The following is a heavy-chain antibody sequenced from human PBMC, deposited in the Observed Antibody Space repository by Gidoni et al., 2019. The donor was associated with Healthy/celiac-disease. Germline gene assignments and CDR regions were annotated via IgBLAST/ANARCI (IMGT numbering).Heavy chain of an antibody. CDR2: MNPNSGNT. V-gene: IGHV1-8*01. J-gene: IGHJ6*02. D-gene: IGHD3-10*01. CDR1: GYTFTSYD. Sequence: QVQLVQSGAEVKKPGASVKVSCKASGYTFTSYDITWVRQATGPGLEWMGWMNPNSGNTGYAQKFQGRVTMTRNTSISTAYMELSSLRSEDTAVYYCARELRLLWFGELFDYYYYYGMDVWGQGTTVTVSS. CDR3: ARELRLLWFGELFDYYYYYGMDV.